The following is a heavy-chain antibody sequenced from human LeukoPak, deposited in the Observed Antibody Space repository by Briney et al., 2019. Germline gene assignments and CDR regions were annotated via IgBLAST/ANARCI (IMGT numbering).Heavy chain of an antibody. CDR3: AREETGGSYYDY. D-gene: IGHD1-26*01. CDR2: ISTYNGNT. CDR1: GYTFTSYD. J-gene: IGHJ4*02. V-gene: IGHV1-18*01. Sequence: ASVKVSCKASGYTFTSYDINWVRQATGQGLEWMGWISTYNGNTNYAQKLQGRVTMTTDTSTSTAYMELRSLRSDDTAVYYCAREETGGSYYDYWGQGTLVTVSS.